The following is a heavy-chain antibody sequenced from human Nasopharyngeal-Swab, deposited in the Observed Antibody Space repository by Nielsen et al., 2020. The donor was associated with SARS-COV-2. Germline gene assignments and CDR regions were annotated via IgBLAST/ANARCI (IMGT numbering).Heavy chain of an antibody. J-gene: IGHJ6*03. CDR1: GFTFTSSA. Sequence: SVKVSCKASGFTFTSSAVQWVRQARGQRLEGIGWIVVGSGNTNYAQKFQERVTITRDMSTSTAYMELSSLRSEDTAVYYCAADVRNYYGSGSAYYYYMDVWGKGTTVTVSS. CDR2: IVVGSGNT. D-gene: IGHD3-10*01. CDR3: AADVRNYYGSGSAYYYYMDV. V-gene: IGHV1-58*01.